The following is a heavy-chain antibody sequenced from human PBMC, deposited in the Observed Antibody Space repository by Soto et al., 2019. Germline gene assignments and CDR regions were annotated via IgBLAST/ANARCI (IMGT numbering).Heavy chain of an antibody. V-gene: IGHV4-39*01. CDR3: ASQVGQTTVTGWFDP. CDR1: GGSISSSSYY. Sequence: PSETLSLTCTVSGGSISSSSYYWGWIRQPPGKGLEWIGSIYYSGSTYYNPSPKSRVTISVDTSKNQFSLKLSSVTAADTAVYYCASQVGQTTVTGWFDPWGQGTLVTVSS. J-gene: IGHJ5*02. D-gene: IGHD4-17*01. CDR2: IYYSGST.